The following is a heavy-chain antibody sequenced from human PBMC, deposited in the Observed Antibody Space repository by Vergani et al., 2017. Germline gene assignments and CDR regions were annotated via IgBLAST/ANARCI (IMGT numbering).Heavy chain of an antibody. V-gene: IGHV5-51*01. CDR3: ASGGDGSENGGALQL. J-gene: IGHJ3*01. CDR2: IYPGDSEV. D-gene: IGHD3-10*01. Sequence: EKQLVQSGSETKKPGESLKISCQAFGYIFSNFWIGWVRQRPGRGLEWMGIIYPGDSEVKSNPTFRGQVIFSVDTSVNTAYLQWRSLQASDTATYFSASGGDGSENGGALQLWGQGTNITVSS. CDR1: GYIFSNFW.